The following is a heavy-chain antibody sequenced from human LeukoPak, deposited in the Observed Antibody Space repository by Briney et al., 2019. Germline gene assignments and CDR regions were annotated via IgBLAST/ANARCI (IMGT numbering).Heavy chain of an antibody. J-gene: IGHJ4*02. CDR1: GFTVSSNS. Sequence: GGSLRLSCTVSGFTVSSNSMSWVRQAPGKGLEWVSFIFSSTHYSDSVKGRFTISRDNSKNTPYLQMNSLRAEDTAVYYCARRAGAYSHPYDYWGQGTLVTVSS. V-gene: IGHV3-53*01. CDR2: IFSST. D-gene: IGHD4/OR15-4a*01. CDR3: ARRAGAYSHPYDY.